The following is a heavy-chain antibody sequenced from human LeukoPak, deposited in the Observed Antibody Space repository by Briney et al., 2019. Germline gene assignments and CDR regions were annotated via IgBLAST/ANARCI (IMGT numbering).Heavy chain of an antibody. CDR3: AREEYSSPRFPFYFDY. CDR2: IIPIFGTA. J-gene: IGHJ4*02. Sequence: GASVKVSCKASGGTFSSYAISWVRQAPGQGLEWMGGIIPIFGTANYAQKFQGRVTITADESTSTAYMERSSLRSEDTAVYYCAREEYSSPRFPFYFDYWGQGTLVTVSS. V-gene: IGHV1-69*13. D-gene: IGHD6-6*01. CDR1: GGTFSSYA.